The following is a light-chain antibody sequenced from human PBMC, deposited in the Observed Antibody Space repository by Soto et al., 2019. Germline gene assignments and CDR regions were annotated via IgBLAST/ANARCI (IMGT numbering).Light chain of an antibody. CDR3: QQYIDWPLT. J-gene: IGKJ4*01. Sequence: EIVMTQSPSTLSVSPGERATLSCRASQSVSSNLAWYQQKPGQTPRLLIYDASNRATGIPARFSGSGSETEFTLTISSLEPEDFKVYYCQQYIDWPLTFGGGTKVDIK. CDR1: QSVSSN. V-gene: IGKV3D-15*01. CDR2: DAS.